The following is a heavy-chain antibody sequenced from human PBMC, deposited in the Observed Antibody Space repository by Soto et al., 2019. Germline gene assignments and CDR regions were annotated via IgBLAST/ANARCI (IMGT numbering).Heavy chain of an antibody. Sequence: GASLRFSCAASGTTCSCYLISWLRQPPRKGLEWVSYISSSGSTIYYADSVKGRFTISRDNAKNSLYLQMNSLRAEDTAVYYCARVLGYCSSTSCYALDYWGQGTLVTVSS. CDR2: ISSSGSTI. V-gene: IGHV3-11*01. D-gene: IGHD2-2*01. CDR1: GTTCSCYL. J-gene: IGHJ4*02. CDR3: ARVLGYCSSTSCYALDY.